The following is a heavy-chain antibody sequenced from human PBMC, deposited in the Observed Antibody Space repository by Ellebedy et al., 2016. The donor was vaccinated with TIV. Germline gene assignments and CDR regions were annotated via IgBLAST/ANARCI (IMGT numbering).Heavy chain of an antibody. V-gene: IGHV3-7*01. CDR3: ARTYQTAMVRGVISPCDY. CDR2: IKQDGTEE. J-gene: IGHJ4*02. CDR1: GFTFSGHW. D-gene: IGHD3-10*01. Sequence: GESLKISXAASGFTFSGHWMTWVRQAPGKGLGWVANIKQDGTEEYYVDSVKGRFTISRDNAKNSLYLQMNSPRAEDTAVYYCARTYQTAMVRGVISPCDYWGQGTLVTVSS.